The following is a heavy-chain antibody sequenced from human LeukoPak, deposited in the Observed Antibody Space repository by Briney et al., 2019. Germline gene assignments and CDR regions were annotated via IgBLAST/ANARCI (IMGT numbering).Heavy chain of an antibody. CDR3: ARGHYGRDY. V-gene: IGHV3-7*04. D-gene: IGHD4-17*01. J-gene: IGHJ4*02. CDR1: GXSFSTSW. Sequence: GGSLRLSCGASGXSFSTSWVTWVRQAPGKGLEWVAHINADGNEKYYVDSVKGRFTISRDNAKRSAYLQMDSLRVEDTAVYYCARGHYGRDYWGQGTLVTVSS. CDR2: INADGNEK.